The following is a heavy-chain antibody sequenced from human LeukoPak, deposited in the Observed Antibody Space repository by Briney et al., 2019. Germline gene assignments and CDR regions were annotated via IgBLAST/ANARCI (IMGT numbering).Heavy chain of an antibody. V-gene: IGHV1-2*02. CDR3: ARSAEHCNNGVCFTDYYMDV. CDR2: INPNSGGT. Sequence: ASVKVSCKASGYTFTGYYMHWVRQAPGQGLEWMGWINPNSGGTNYAQKFQGRVTMTRDTSITTAYMELSSLTSDDTAVYFCARSAEHCNNGVCFTDYYMDVWGKGTTVTVSS. CDR1: GYTFTGYY. D-gene: IGHD2-8*01. J-gene: IGHJ6*03.